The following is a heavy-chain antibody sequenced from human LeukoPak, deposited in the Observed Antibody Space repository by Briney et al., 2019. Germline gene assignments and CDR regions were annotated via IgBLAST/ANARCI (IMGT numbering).Heavy chain of an antibody. V-gene: IGHV4-39*01. CDR2: IYYSVST. CDR3: ASRAQIAAAGSFDY. J-gene: IGHJ4*02. Sequence: SETLSLTCTVSGGSISSSSYYWGWIRQPPGKGLEWIGSIYYSVSTYYNPSLKSRVTISVDTSKNQFSLKLSSVTAADTAVYYCASRAQIAAAGSFDYWGQGTLVTVSS. CDR1: GGSISSSSYY. D-gene: IGHD6-13*01.